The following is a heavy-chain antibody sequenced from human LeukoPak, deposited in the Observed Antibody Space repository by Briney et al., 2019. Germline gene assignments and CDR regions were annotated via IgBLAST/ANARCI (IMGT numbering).Heavy chain of an antibody. Sequence: SETLSLTCAVSGAVIDTTSYYCGWIRQPPGKGLEWIGSIYYSGDTHYNPSLKSRVTISADTSKNQFSLKLSSVTAADTAVYYCAIDYGDYPDYWGQGTLVSVSS. CDR1: GAVIDTTSYY. CDR3: AIDYGDYPDY. V-gene: IGHV4-39*01. J-gene: IGHJ4*02. D-gene: IGHD4-17*01. CDR2: IYYSGDT.